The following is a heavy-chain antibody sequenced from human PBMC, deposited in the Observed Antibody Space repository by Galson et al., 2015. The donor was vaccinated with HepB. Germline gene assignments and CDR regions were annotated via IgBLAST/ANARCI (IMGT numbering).Heavy chain of an antibody. CDR2: ISGSGGST. V-gene: IGHV3-23*01. CDR1: GFTFSSYA. J-gene: IGHJ4*02. CDR3: AKEGGYSSSWYPKFRFDY. Sequence: SLRLSCAASGFTFSSYALSWVRQAPGKGLEWVSAISGSGGSTYYADSVKGRFTISRDNSKNTLYLQMNSLRAEDTAVYYCAKEGGYSSSWYPKFRFDYWGQGTLVTVSS. D-gene: IGHD6-13*01.